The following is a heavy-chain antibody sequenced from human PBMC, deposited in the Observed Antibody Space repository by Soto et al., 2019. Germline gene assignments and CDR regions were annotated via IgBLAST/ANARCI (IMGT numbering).Heavy chain of an antibody. V-gene: IGHV3-21*01. J-gene: IGHJ6*02. CDR2: ISSSSSYT. Sequence: GSLRLSCAASGFTFSSYSINGGRQAPGKGLEWVSSISSSSSYTYYADSVKGRVTISRDNSKNTLYLQMNGLRAEDTAVDFCAKGSLWLPRYYYYGMDVWGQGTTVTVSS. CDR3: AKGSLWLPRYYYYGMDV. CDR1: GFTFSSYS. D-gene: IGHD2-21*01.